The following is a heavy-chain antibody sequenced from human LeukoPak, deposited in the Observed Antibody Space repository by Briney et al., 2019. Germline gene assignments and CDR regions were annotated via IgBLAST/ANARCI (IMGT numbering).Heavy chain of an antibody. D-gene: IGHD3-10*01. CDR2: IYYSGST. CDR1: GGSISSSSYY. J-gene: IGHJ3*02. V-gene: IGHV4-39*07. Sequence: SETLSLTCTVSGGSISSSSYYWGWIRQPPGKGLEWIGSIYYSGSTYYNPSLKSRVTISVDTSKNQFSLKLSSVTAADTAVYYCARGRGTMVRGARSDAFDIWGQGTMVTVSS. CDR3: ARGRGTMVRGARSDAFDI.